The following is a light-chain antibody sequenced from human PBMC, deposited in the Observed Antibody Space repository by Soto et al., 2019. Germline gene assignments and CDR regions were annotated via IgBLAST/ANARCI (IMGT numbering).Light chain of an antibody. CDR1: SSNIGTDS. J-gene: IGLJ1*01. CDR2: NNN. CDR3: AACDDSLNGYV. V-gene: IGLV1-44*01. Sequence: QSVLTQPPSASGTPGQRVTISCSGGSSNIGTDSDNCYQQLPGTAPQLLIYNNNQRPSGGPDRFSGSKSGTSAPLAISGLQSEDEAYYYYAACDDSLNGYVFGTGTKLTVL.